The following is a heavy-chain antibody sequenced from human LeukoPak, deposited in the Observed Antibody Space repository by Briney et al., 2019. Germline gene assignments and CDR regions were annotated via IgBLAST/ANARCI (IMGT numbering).Heavy chain of an antibody. CDR3: ARANPPQYCSGVSCYSISFDY. CDR2: TYYRSKWYS. V-gene: IGHV6-1*01. J-gene: IGHJ4*02. Sequence: SQTLSLTCAISGDSVSSNSAAWNWIRQSPSRGLEWLGRTYYRSKWYSDYAVSVKSRIAITPDTSKNQFSLQLNSVTPEDTAVYFCARANPPQYCSGVSCYSISFDYWGQGTLVTVSS. CDR1: GDSVSSNSAA. D-gene: IGHD2-15*01.